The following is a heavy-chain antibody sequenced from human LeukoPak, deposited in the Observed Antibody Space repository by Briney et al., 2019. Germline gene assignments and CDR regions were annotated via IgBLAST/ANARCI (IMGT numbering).Heavy chain of an antibody. CDR3: TKGGTVGFDS. CDR1: GFTFNTYW. Sequence: GGSLRLSCAASGFTFNTYWMHWVRQSPGKGLVWVSRTNSDGSSTTYADSVKGRFTISRDNAKNTVYLQMNSLRDEDTAVYYFTKGGTVGFDSWGQGTVVTVSS. CDR2: TNSDGSST. V-gene: IGHV3-74*01. D-gene: IGHD1-1*01. J-gene: IGHJ4*02.